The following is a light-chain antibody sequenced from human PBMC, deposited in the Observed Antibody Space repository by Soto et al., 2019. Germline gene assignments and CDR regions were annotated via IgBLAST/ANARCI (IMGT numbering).Light chain of an antibody. J-gene: IGKJ2*01. V-gene: IGKV1-39*01. CDR1: QNIRYY. CDR3: QQFYNTLMYT. CDR2: SAS. Sequence: DIQMTQSPSSLSASVGDRVTITCRASQNIRYYLNWYQQKPGRAPKLLIYSASSLQSGVPSRFSGSGSGTGFTLTISGLQPEDFATYYCQQFYNTLMYTFGQGTKVDI.